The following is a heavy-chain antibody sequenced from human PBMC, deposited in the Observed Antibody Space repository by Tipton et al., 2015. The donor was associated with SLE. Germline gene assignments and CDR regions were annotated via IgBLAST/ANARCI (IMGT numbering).Heavy chain of an antibody. CDR1: GGSISSSSYY. D-gene: IGHD6-13*01. CDR2: IYYSGST. Sequence: TLSLTCTVSGGSISSSSYYWGWIRQPPGKGLEWIGSIYYSGSTYYNPSLKSRVTISVDTSKNQFSLKLSSVTAADTAVYYCARDQGSSSGIQHWGQGTLVTVSS. J-gene: IGHJ1*01. V-gene: IGHV4-39*07. CDR3: ARDQGSSSGIQH.